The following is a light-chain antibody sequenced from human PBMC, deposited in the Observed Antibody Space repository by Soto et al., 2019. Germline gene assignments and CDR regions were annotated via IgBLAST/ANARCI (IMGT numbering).Light chain of an antibody. CDR2: RNN. CDR3: AAWDGSLSSVV. Sequence: QSVLTQPPSASGTPGQRVTISCSGSGSNIGSNYVYWYPQLPGTAPKLLIYRNNQRPSGVPDRFSGSKSATSASLAISGLRSEDEAGYYCAAWDGSLSSVVFGGGTQLTVL. V-gene: IGLV1-47*01. J-gene: IGLJ2*01. CDR1: GSNIGSNY.